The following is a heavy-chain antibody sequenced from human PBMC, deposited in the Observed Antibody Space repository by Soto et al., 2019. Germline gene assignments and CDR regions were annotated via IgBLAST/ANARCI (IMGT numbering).Heavy chain of an antibody. Sequence: QVPLVQSGAEVKKPGSSVTVSCKASGGTFSSYAIHWVRQAPGQGLEWMGGIIPMYGPAKYAQRFQGRVKITADESTTTVYMALTSRTSQDTAVYYCARVTSMVRGVIDNWFDPWGHGNLVTVSS. CDR3: ARVTSMVRGVIDNWFDP. D-gene: IGHD3-10*01. CDR1: GGTFSSYA. J-gene: IGHJ5*02. CDR2: IIPMYGPA. V-gene: IGHV1-69*01.